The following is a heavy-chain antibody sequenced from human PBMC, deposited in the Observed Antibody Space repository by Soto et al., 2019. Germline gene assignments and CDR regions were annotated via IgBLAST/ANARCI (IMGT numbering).Heavy chain of an antibody. CDR2: IYYSGST. V-gene: IGHV4-59*01. Sequence: SETLSLTCTVSGGSISSYYWSWIRQPPGKGLEWIGYIYYSGSTNYNPSLKSRVTISVETSKNQFSLKLGSVTAADTAGYYCARLLRSKAPRNYYYMDVWGKGTTVTVSS. J-gene: IGHJ6*03. D-gene: IGHD3-22*01. CDR3: ARLLRSKAPRNYYYMDV. CDR1: GGSISSYY.